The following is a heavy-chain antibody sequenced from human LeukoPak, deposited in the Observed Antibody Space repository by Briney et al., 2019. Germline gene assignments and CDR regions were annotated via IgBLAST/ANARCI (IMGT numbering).Heavy chain of an antibody. CDR1: GGSISSYY. CDR2: IYYSGST. J-gene: IGHJ4*02. V-gene: IGHV4-59*01. Sequence: PSETLSLTCTVSGGSISSYYWSWIRQPPGKGLEWIGYIYYSGSTNYNPSLKSQVTISVDTSKNQFSLKLSSVTAADTAVYYCARGTSSSWSDFDYWGQGTLVTVSS. D-gene: IGHD6-13*01. CDR3: ARGTSSSWSDFDY.